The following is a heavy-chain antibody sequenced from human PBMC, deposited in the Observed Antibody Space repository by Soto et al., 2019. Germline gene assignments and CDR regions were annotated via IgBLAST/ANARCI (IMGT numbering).Heavy chain of an antibody. CDR2: IIHSGST. CDR1: GGSFSGYY. J-gene: IGHJ6*02. V-gene: IGHV4-34*01. CDR3: GRGFGTLVRGIIRECSGMDV. D-gene: IGHD3-10*01. Sequence: PSETLSLTCAVYGGSFSGYYWSWIRQPPGKGLEWIGEIIHSGSTKYNPSLRSRVTISVETSKNQFSLRLSSVTAADTAVFYCGRGFGTLVRGIIRECSGMDVWGQGTTVTVSS.